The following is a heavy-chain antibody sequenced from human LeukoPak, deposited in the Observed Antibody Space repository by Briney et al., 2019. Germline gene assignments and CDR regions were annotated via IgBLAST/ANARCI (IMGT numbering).Heavy chain of an antibody. Sequence: SETLSLTCTVYGGFFSGYYWSWIRQPPGKGLEWIGEINHSGSTSCNPSLKTRVTISVDTSKNQFSLKLTSMTAADAVVYYCATGGAGDRLKQWGQGTLVTVSS. CDR3: ATGGAGDRLKQ. J-gene: IGHJ4*02. CDR1: GGFFSGYY. V-gene: IGHV4-34*01. D-gene: IGHD7-27*01. CDR2: INHSGST.